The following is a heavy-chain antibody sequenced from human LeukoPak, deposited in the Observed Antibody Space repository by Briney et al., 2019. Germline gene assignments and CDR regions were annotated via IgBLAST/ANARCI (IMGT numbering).Heavy chain of an antibody. CDR1: GFTFSSYT. Sequence: GGSLRLSCAASGFTFSSYTMNWVRQAPGKGLEWVSSISGGSSFIYYADSLKGRFTIPRDNAKNSLYLQMNSLRAEDTAVYYCARAPTSARPFDYWGQGTLVTVSS. CDR3: ARAPTSARPFDY. D-gene: IGHD6-6*01. V-gene: IGHV3-21*01. J-gene: IGHJ4*02. CDR2: ISGGSSFI.